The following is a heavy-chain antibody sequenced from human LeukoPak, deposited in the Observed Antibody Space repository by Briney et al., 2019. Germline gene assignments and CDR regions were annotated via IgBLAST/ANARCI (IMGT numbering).Heavy chain of an antibody. CDR1: GYSISSGYY. CDR3: ARLQGDSTAIFDY. D-gene: IGHD2-21*01. V-gene: IGHV4-38-2*02. J-gene: IGHJ4*02. Sequence: SETLSLTCTVSGYSISSGYYWGWIWQPPGKGLEWIGSIYYSGSTYYNPSLKSRVTISVDTSKNQFSLKLSSVTAADTAVYYCARLQGDSTAIFDYWGQGILVSVSS. CDR2: IYYSGST.